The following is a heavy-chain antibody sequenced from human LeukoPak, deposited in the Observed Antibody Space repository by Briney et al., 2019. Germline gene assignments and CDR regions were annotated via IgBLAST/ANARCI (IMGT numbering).Heavy chain of an antibody. J-gene: IGHJ4*02. V-gene: IGHV3-66*01. Sequence: GGSLRLSCAASEFSVGSNYMTWVRQAPGKGLEWVSLIYSGGSTYYADSVKGRFTISRDNSKNTLYLQMNSLRAEDTAVYYCAKVAHNDYGDYWGQGTLVTVSS. CDR1: EFSVGSNY. CDR3: AKVAHNDYGDY. CDR2: IYSGGST. D-gene: IGHD2-8*01.